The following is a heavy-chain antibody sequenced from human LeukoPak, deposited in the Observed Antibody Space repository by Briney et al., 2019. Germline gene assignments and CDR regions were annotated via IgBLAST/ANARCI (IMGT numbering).Heavy chain of an antibody. Sequence: SETLSLTCTVSGGSISSGSYYWSWIRQHPGKGLEWIGYIYYSGSTYYNPSLKSRVTISVDTSKNQFSLKLSSVTAADTAVYYCARTQGVGDYYDSSGYYSHAFDIWGQGTMVTVSS. J-gene: IGHJ3*02. CDR3: ARTQGVGDYYDSSGYYSHAFDI. CDR1: GGSISSGSYY. V-gene: IGHV4-31*03. CDR2: IYYSGST. D-gene: IGHD3-22*01.